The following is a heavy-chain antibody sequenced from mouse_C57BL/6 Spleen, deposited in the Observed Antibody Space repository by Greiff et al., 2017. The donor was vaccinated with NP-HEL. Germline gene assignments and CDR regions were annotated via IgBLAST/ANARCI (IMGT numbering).Heavy chain of an antibody. J-gene: IGHJ2*01. Sequence: VQRVESGAELVKPGASVKISCKASGYAFSSYWMNWVKQRPGKGLEWIGQIYPGDGDTNYNGKFKGKATLTADKSSSTAYMQLSSLTSEDSAVYFCAQTAQASYFDYWGQGTTLTVSS. CDR1: GYAFSSYW. CDR2: IYPGDGDT. CDR3: AQTAQASYFDY. D-gene: IGHD3-2*02. V-gene: IGHV1-80*01.